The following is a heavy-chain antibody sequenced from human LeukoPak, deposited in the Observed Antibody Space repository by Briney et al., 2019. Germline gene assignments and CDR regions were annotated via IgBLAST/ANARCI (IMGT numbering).Heavy chain of an antibody. D-gene: IGHD4-11*01. CDR3: ARDRYSNSDY. CDR2: ISYDGSNK. Sequence: GGSLRLSCAASGFTFSSYAMHLVRQAAGKGLEWVAVISYDGSNKYYADSVKGRFTISRDNSKNTLYLQMNSLRAEDTAVYYCARDRYSNSDYWGQGTLVTVSS. J-gene: IGHJ4*02. V-gene: IGHV3-30-3*01. CDR1: GFTFSSYA.